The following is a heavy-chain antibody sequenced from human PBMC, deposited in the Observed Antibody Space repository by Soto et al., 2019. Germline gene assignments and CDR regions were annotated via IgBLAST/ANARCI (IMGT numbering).Heavy chain of an antibody. Sequence: SETLSLTCAVSGYSISSGYYWGWIRQPPGKGLEWIGSIYHSGSTYYNPSLKSRVTISVDTSKNQFSLKLSSVTAADTAVYYCARDCDSSGYYVNYYYYAMDVWGQGTTVTVSS. CDR2: IYHSGST. V-gene: IGHV4-38-2*02. D-gene: IGHD3-22*01. CDR1: GYSISSGYY. CDR3: ARDCDSSGYYVNYYYYAMDV. J-gene: IGHJ6*02.